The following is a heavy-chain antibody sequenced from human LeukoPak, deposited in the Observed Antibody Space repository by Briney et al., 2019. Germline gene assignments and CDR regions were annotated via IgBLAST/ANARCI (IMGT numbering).Heavy chain of an antibody. D-gene: IGHD6-19*01. J-gene: IGHJ4*02. V-gene: IGHV4-34*01. Sequence: KPSETLSLTCAVYGGSFSGYYWSWIRQPPGKGLEWIGEINHSGSTNYNPSLKSRVTISVDTSKNQFSLKLSSVTAADTAVYYCARDSSGWYNAWGQGTLVTVSS. CDR1: GGSFSGYY. CDR3: ARDSSGWYNA. CDR2: INHSGST.